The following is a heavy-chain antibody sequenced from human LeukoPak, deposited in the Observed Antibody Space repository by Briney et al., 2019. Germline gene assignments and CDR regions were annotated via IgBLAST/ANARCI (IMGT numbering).Heavy chain of an antibody. CDR3: ARRRSSSWYEYYYYGMDV. D-gene: IGHD6-13*01. CDR2: INHSGST. V-gene: IGHV4-34*01. J-gene: IGHJ6*02. CDR1: GGSFSGNY. Sequence: PSETLSLTCAVDGGSFSGNYWAWIRQPPGKGLEWIGEINHSGSTNYNPSLKSRVTISVDTSKNQFSLKLSSVTAADTAVYYCARRRSSSWYEYYYYGMDVWGQGTTVTVSS.